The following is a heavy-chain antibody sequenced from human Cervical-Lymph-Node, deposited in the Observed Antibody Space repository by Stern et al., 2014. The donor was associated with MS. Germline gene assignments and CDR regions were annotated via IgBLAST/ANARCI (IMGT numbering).Heavy chain of an antibody. Sequence: QLQLQESGPGLVKPSQTLSLTCTVSGGSISSGSYYWSWIRQPAGKGLEWIGRIYTSGSTNYNPSLKSRVTLSVDTSKNHFPLKLSSVTAADTAVYYCARAWVGFPNWFDPWGQGTLVTVSS. CDR1: GGSISSGSYY. CDR3: ARAWVGFPNWFDP. J-gene: IGHJ5*02. CDR2: IYTSGST. D-gene: IGHD3-16*01. V-gene: IGHV4-61*02.